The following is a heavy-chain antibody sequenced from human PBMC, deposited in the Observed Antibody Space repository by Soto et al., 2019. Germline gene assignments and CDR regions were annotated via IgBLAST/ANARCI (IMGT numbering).Heavy chain of an antibody. Sequence: QVQLVESGGGVVQPGRSLRLSCAASGFTFSSYAMHWVRKAPGKGLEWVAVISYDGSNKYYADSVKGRFTISRDNSKNTLYLQMNSLRAEDTAVYYCARLDLSSGWYDWGQGTLFTVSS. CDR1: GFTFSSYA. CDR3: ARLDLSSGWYD. V-gene: IGHV3-30-3*01. CDR2: ISYDGSNK. J-gene: IGHJ4*02. D-gene: IGHD6-19*01.